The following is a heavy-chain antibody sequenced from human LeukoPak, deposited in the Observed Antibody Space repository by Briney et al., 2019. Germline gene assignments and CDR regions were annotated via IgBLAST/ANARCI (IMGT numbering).Heavy chain of an antibody. Sequence: GPLRLSCAASGFTFSSYAMSWVRQAPGKGLEWVSAISGSGGSTYYADSVKGRFTISRDNSKNTLYLQMNSLRAEDTAVYYCAKSGDYGDLNWFDPWGQGALVTVSS. CDR2: ISGSGGST. CDR1: GFTFSSYA. J-gene: IGHJ5*02. V-gene: IGHV3-23*01. D-gene: IGHD4-17*01. CDR3: AKSGDYGDLNWFDP.